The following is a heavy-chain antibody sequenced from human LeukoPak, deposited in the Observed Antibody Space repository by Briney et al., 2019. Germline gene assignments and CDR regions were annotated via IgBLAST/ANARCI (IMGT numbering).Heavy chain of an antibody. V-gene: IGHV3-64*01. D-gene: IGHD3-10*01. CDR1: GFTLSSYA. CDR3: ARPDYYGSGRGSDY. J-gene: IGHJ4*02. Sequence: GGSLRLSCAASGFTLSSYAMHWVRQAPGKGLEYVSAISSNGGSTYYANSVKGRFTISRDNSKNTLYLQMGSLRAEDMAVYYCARPDYYGSGRGSDYWGQGTLVTVSS. CDR2: ISSNGGST.